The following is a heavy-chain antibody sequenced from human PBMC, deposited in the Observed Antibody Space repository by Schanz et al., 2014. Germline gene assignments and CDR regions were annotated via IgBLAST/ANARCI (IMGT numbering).Heavy chain of an antibody. CDR2: IDPNSGGT. D-gene: IGHD2-2*01. Sequence: QVQLVQSGAEVKKPGASVKVSCKASGYTFTAYSFHWVRQAPGQGLEWMGWIDPNSGGTFYKEKFQGRVTMSRDTSISTACMELSRLGSDDTAIYYCAREICSGTRCGQRYDPWGQGTLVTVSS. CDR1: GYTFTAYS. CDR3: AREICSGTRCGQRYDP. V-gene: IGHV1-2*02. J-gene: IGHJ5*02.